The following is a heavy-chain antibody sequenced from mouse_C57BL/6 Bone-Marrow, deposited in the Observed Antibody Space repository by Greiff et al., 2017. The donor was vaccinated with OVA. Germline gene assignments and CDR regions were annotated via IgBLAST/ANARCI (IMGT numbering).Heavy chain of an antibody. D-gene: IGHD2-5*01. CDR3: TRSNYGGYAMDY. CDR1: GYTFTDYE. J-gene: IGHJ4*01. Sequence: QVQLQQSGAELVRPGASVTLSCKASGYTFTDYEMHWVKQTPVHGLEWIGAIDPETGGTAYNQKFKGKAILTADKSSSTAYMELRSLTSEDSAVYYGTRSNYGGYAMDYWGQGTSVTVSS. CDR2: IDPETGGT. V-gene: IGHV1-15*01.